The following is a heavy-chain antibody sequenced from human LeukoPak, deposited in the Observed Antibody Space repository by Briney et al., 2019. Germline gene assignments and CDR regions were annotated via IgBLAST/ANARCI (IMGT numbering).Heavy chain of an antibody. Sequence: SVKVSCKASGGTFSSYLISWVRQAPGQGLEWMGGIIPIIGTADYTQKFQDRVTITADDSTTTAYMELRSLRSDDTAIYYCARDVVGSYGTKALDDWGQGTLVIISA. J-gene: IGHJ4*02. D-gene: IGHD2-21*01. CDR3: ARDVVGSYGTKALDD. CDR2: IIPIIGTA. CDR1: GGTFSSYL. V-gene: IGHV1-69*13.